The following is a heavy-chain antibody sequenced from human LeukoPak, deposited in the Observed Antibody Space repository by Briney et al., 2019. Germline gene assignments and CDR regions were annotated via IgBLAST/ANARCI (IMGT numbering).Heavy chain of an antibody. Sequence: PSETLSLTXTVSGGSISSSSYYWGWIRQPPGKGLEWIGSIYYSGSTYYNPSFKSRVTISVDTSKNQFSLKLSSVTAADTAVYYCARHVGHYCSGGSCYSANWFDPWGQGTLVTVSS. CDR3: ARHVGHYCSGGSCYSANWFDP. CDR2: IYYSGST. V-gene: IGHV4-39*01. J-gene: IGHJ5*02. D-gene: IGHD2-15*01. CDR1: GGSISSSSYY.